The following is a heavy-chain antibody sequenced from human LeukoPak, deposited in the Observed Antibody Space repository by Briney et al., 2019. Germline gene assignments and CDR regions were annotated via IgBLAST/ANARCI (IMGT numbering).Heavy chain of an antibody. CDR1: GASISGHY. CDR3: ARTGDGYNYYNYYYMDV. CDR2: IYYSVRT. V-gene: IGHV4-59*11. J-gene: IGHJ6*03. D-gene: IGHD5-24*01. Sequence: SETLSLTCSVSGASISGHYWSWIRQPPGKGLEWIGYIYYSVRTNYNPSLKSRVTISVDMPNNQFSLKMSSVTAADTAVYYCARTGDGYNYYNYYYMDVWGKGTTVTVTS.